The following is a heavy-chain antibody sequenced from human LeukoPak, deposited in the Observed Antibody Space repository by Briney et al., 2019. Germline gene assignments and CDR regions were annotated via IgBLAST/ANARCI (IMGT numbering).Heavy chain of an antibody. Sequence: ASVKVSCKASGYTFTSYEINWVRPAPGQGPEWMGWITPNNGNTGYAQKFQGRVTITSSTSISTVYLELSSLKSEDTAVYYCARQRGSGSYWYFDLWGRGTLITVSS. J-gene: IGHJ2*01. CDR1: GYTFTSYE. D-gene: IGHD6-19*01. V-gene: IGHV1-8*03. CDR2: ITPNNGNT. CDR3: ARQRGSGSYWYFDL.